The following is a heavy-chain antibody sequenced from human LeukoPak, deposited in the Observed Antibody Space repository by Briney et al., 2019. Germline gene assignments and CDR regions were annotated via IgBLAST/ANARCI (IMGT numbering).Heavy chain of an antibody. CDR2: ISAHSGDT. CDR3: ARDLSSGGWTLEFDY. CDR1: GYTFSTYG. J-gene: IGHJ4*02. V-gene: IGHV1-18*01. D-gene: IGHD1-1*01. Sequence: ASVKVSCKTSGYTFSTYGITWVRQAPGQGSQWMGWISAHSGDTKYAENFQGRISLTTDTSATTAYMELRSLTSDDTAVYYCARDLSSGGWTLEFDYWGQGSLVTVAS.